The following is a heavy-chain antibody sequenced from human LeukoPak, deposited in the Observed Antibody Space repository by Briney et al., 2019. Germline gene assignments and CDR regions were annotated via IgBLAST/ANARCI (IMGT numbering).Heavy chain of an antibody. CDR3: ATYRQTSEFDP. CDR1: GFSFTSYT. V-gene: IGHV3-48*02. CDR2: ISVNSGTI. Sequence: GGSLRLSCTASGFSFTSYTMSWVRQAPGKGLEWISCISVNSGTIKYADSVKGRFTISRDNAKNSLYLQMNSLRDEDTAVYYCATYRQTSEFDPWGQGTLVTVSS. D-gene: IGHD1-14*01. J-gene: IGHJ5*02.